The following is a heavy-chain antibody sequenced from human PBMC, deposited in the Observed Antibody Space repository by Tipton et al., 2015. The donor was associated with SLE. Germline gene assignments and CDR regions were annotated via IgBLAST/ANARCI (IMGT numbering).Heavy chain of an antibody. CDR3: VRLRSKVLIDY. J-gene: IGHJ4*02. D-gene: IGHD2-8*01. CDR2: MYFSGST. V-gene: IGHV4-39*07. Sequence: TLSLTCTVSGGSISSTYYWGWIRQPPGKGLEWIGNMYFSGSTYYSPSLKSRVTISVDTSRNQFSLQVSSVTAADTAVYYCVRLRSKVLIDYWGQGTLVTVSS. CDR1: GGSISSTYY.